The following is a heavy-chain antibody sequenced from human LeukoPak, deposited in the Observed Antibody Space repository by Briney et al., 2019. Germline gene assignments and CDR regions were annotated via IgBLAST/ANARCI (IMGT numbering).Heavy chain of an antibody. CDR1: RAKFNKYW. CDR2: IYPDDSET. V-gene: IGHV5-51*01. Sequence: GESLKISCQGSRAKFNKYWIGWVRQMPGKGLEYMGMIYPDDSETKYSPSFQGQVTISADKSISTAYLQWSSLKASDTAMYYCARQPAAVAGSVILNWFDPWGQGTLVTVSS. J-gene: IGHJ5*02. D-gene: IGHD6-19*01. CDR3: ARQPAAVAGSVILNWFDP.